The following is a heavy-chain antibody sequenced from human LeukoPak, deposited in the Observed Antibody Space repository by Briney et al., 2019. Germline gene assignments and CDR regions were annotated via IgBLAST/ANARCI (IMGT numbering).Heavy chain of an antibody. CDR1: GFPVSSNY. CDR3: ARWGGVTNFDY. V-gene: IGHV3-53*01. Sequence: PGGSLRLSCAASGFPVSSNYMSWVRQAPGKGLEWVSIIYSGGISYYADSVKGRFTISRDNSKNTLYLQMNSLRAEDTAVYYCARWGGVTNFDYWGQGTLVTVSS. J-gene: IGHJ4*02. D-gene: IGHD2-21*02. CDR2: IYSGGIS.